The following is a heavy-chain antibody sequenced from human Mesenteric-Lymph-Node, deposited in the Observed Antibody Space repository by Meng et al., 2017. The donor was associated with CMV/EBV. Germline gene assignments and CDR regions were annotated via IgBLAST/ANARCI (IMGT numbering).Heavy chain of an antibody. V-gene: IGHV3-21*01. CDR1: GFTFSSYS. D-gene: IGHD4-17*01. J-gene: IGHJ4*02. CDR3: AREYGDYAETYFDY. Sequence: GGSLRLSCAASGFTFSSYSMNWVRQAPGKGLEWVSSISSSSSYIYYADSVKGRFTISRDNAKNSLYLQMNSLRAEDTAVYYCAREYGDYAETYFDYRGQGTLVTVSS. CDR2: ISSSSSYI.